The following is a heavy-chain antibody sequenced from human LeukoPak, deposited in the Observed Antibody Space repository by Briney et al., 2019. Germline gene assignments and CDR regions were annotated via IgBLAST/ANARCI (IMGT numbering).Heavy chain of an antibody. Sequence: GRSLRLSPAPSGFTSISNGMPWVRPAPGKGQGWVAVIWYDGGNKYYADSVKGLFTISRDNSKNTLYLQMNSLRAEDTAVYYCARDGTAPFDYWGQGTLVTVS. V-gene: IGHV3-33*01. CDR2: IWYDGGNK. D-gene: IGHD6-25*01. J-gene: IGHJ4*02. CDR3: ARDGTAPFDY. CDR1: GFTSISNG.